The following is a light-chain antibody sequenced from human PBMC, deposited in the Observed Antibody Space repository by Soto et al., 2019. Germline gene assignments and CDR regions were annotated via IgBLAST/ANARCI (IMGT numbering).Light chain of an antibody. Sequence: QSALTQPASVSGSPGQSITISCTGTSSDVGGYNYVSWYQQHPGKAPKLMIYEVSYRPSGVSNRLSGSKSGNTASLTISGLQAEDEADYYCSSYTSSSTLIFGGGTKLPVL. J-gene: IGLJ2*01. CDR3: SSYTSSSTLI. V-gene: IGLV2-14*01. CDR1: SSDVGGYNY. CDR2: EVS.